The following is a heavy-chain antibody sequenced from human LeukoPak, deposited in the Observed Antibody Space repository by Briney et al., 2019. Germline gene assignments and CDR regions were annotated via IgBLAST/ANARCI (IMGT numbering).Heavy chain of an antibody. V-gene: IGHV3-9*01. CDR1: GFTFDDYA. CDR2: ISWNSGSI. Sequence: GRSLRLSCAASGFTFDDYAMHWVRQAPGKGLEWVSGISWNSGSIGYADSVKGRFTISRDNAKNSLYLQMNSLRAEDTALYYCAKGSYDILTGYWYNWFDPWGQGTLVTVSS. D-gene: IGHD3-9*01. CDR3: AKGSYDILTGYWYNWFDP. J-gene: IGHJ5*02.